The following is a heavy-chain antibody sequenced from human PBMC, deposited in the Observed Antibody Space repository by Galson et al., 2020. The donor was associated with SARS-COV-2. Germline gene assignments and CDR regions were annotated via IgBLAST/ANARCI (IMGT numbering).Heavy chain of an antibody. Sequence: SGPTLVKPTQTLTLTCTFSGFSLSTSGVGVGWIRQPPGKALEWLALIYWNDDKRYSPSLKSRLTIIKDTSKNQVVLIMTNMDPVDTATYYCARQTRGSSWTTFDYWGLGTLVTVSS. J-gene: IGHJ4*02. CDR3: ARQTRGSSWTTFDY. V-gene: IGHV2-5*01. CDR1: GFSLSTSGVG. CDR2: IYWNDDK. D-gene: IGHD6-13*01.